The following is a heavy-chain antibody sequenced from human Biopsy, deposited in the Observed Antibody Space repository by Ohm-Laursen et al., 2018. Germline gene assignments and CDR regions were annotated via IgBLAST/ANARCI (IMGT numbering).Heavy chain of an antibody. D-gene: IGHD6-19*01. J-gene: IGHJ2*01. CDR1: GGSTNDYF. CDR2: IYSSGGS. CDR3: ARTPGKAVAGRFLDL. V-gene: IGHV4-4*07. Sequence: PPGTLSLTCSVSGGSTNDYFWSWIRQPAGETLEWIGRIYSSGGSSYNPSLKSRIPMSMNTSNNQFSLTLTSVTAADTAVYYCARTPGKAVAGRFLDLWGRGTLVTVSS.